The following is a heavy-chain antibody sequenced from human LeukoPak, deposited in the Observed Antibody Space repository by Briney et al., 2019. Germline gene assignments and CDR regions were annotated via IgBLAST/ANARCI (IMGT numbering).Heavy chain of an antibody. CDR1: GGSFSGYY. CDR2: INHSGST. Sequence: SETLSLTCAVDGGSFSGYYWSWIRQPPGKGLEWIGEINHSGSTNYNPSLKSRVTISVDTSKNQVSLKLNSVTAADTAVYYCARAPYSGSYFWFDPWGQGTLVTVSS. D-gene: IGHD1-26*01. CDR3: ARAPYSGSYFWFDP. J-gene: IGHJ5*02. V-gene: IGHV4-34*01.